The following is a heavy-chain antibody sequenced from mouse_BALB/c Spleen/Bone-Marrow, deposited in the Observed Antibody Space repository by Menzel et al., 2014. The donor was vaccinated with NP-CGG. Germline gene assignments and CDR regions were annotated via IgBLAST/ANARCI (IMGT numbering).Heavy chain of an antibody. D-gene: IGHD2-14*01. Sequence: VQLQESGPELVKPGSSVRISCKASGYTFTSYYIHWVKQRPGQGLEWIGWIYPGNVNTNYNEKFEDKATLTADKSSSTAYMHLSSLTSEDSAVYFFARGDYYRSPMDYWGQGTSVTVSS. CDR3: ARGDYYRSPMDY. CDR2: IYPGNVNT. CDR1: GYTFTSYY. V-gene: IGHV1S56*01. J-gene: IGHJ4*01.